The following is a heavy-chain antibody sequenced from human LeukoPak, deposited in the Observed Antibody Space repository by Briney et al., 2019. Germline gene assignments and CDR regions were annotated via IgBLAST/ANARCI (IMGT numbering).Heavy chain of an antibody. Sequence: GGSLRLSCAASGFNFNYVWMNWVRQAPGKGLEWVGRIRTRIEGETTDYGAPVKGRFTISRDDSKTTLFLQMNSPMTADSAVYYCTTERNWELLRPYGLDIWGQGTTVIVSS. D-gene: IGHD1-26*01. CDR1: GFNFNYVW. CDR3: TTERNWELLRPYGLDI. J-gene: IGHJ6*02. V-gene: IGHV3-15*01. CDR2: IRTRIEGETT.